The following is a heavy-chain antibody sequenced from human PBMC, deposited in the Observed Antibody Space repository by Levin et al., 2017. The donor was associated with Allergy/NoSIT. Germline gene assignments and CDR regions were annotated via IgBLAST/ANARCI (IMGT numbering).Heavy chain of an antibody. CDR3: ARGEYRGTPRLGYYYDDGMDG. D-gene: IGHD1/OR15-1a*01. V-gene: IGHV4-34*01. Sequence: PSETLSLTCAVYGGSFSGYYWSWIRQPPGKGLEWIGEINHSGSTNYNPSLKSRVTISVDTSKNQFSLKLSSVTAADTAVYYCARGEYRGTPRLGYYYDDGMDGWGQGTTVTVSS. CDR1: GGSFSGYY. CDR2: INHSGST. J-gene: IGHJ6*02.